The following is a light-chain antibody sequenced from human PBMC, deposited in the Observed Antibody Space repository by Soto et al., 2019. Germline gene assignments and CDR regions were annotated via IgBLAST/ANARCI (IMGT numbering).Light chain of an antibody. CDR1: SSDVGLYNL. CDR2: EVS. V-gene: IGLV2-23*02. CDR3: CSYAGGSTYV. J-gene: IGLJ1*01. Sequence: QSVLPQPASVSGSPGQSITISCTGTSSDVGLYNLVSWYQHHPGKAPKLMIHEVSKRPSGVSSRFSGSKSGNTASLTISGLQAEDEADYYCCSYAGGSTYVFGTGTMLTVL.